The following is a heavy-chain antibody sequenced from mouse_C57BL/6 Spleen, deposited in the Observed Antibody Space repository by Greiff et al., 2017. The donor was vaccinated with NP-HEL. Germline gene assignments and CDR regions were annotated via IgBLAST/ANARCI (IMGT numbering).Heavy chain of an antibody. J-gene: IGHJ3*01. CDR3: ARLRWCAY. D-gene: IGHD1-2*01. CDR2: ISDGGSYT. Sequence: EVQLVESGGGLVKPGGSLKLSCAASGFTFSSYAMSWVRQTPEKRLEWVATISDGGSYTYYPDNVKGRFTISRDNAKNNLYLQMSHLKSEDTAMYYCARLRWCAYWGQGTLVTVSA. V-gene: IGHV5-4*01. CDR1: GFTFSSYA.